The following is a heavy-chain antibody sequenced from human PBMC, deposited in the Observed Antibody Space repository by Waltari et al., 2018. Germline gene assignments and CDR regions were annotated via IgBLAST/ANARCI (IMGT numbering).Heavy chain of an antibody. J-gene: IGHJ4*02. CDR3: ARERGLVPDY. CDR2: SSSSRRYI. Sequence: EVQLVESGGGLVKPGGSLRLSCAASGFTFSSYSMNWVRQAPGKGLELDSASSSSRRYIYYADSVNGRFTISRDNAKNSLYLQMNSLRAEDTAVYYCARERGLVPDYWGQGTLVTVSS. CDR1: GFTFSSYS. D-gene: IGHD6-19*01. V-gene: IGHV3-21*01.